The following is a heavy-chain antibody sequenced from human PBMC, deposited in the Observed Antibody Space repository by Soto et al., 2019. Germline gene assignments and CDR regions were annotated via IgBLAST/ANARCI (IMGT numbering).Heavy chain of an antibody. Sequence: EVQLVESGGGLVQPGGSLRLSCTGSGFIFGNYWMTWVRQAPGQGLEWVANIRKDESKMSYLDSVRGRFTISRDNAKNSLFLQMNDLRAEDTALYYCTRDISPGTSGWYFDAFDLWGQGTMVIVSS. V-gene: IGHV3-7*05. D-gene: IGHD6-19*01. J-gene: IGHJ3*01. CDR1: GFIFGNYW. CDR2: IRKDESKM. CDR3: TRDISPGTSGWYFDAFDL.